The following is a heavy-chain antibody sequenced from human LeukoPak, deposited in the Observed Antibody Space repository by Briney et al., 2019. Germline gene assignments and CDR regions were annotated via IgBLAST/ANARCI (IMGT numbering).Heavy chain of an antibody. V-gene: IGHV3-9*01. CDR1: GFTFDDYA. CDR2: ISWNSGSI. CDR3: AKGLRLLTTVTYLGY. J-gene: IGHJ4*02. D-gene: IGHD4-17*01. Sequence: GGSLRLSCAASGFTFDDYAMHWVRQAPGKGLEWVSGISWNSGSIGYADSVKGRFTISRDNAKNSLYLQMNSLRAEDTALYYWAKGLRLLTTVTYLGYWGQGTLVTVSS.